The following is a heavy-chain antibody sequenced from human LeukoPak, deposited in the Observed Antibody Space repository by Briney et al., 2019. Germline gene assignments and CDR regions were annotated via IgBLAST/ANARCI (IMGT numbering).Heavy chain of an antibody. CDR1: GFTFDDYG. V-gene: IGHV3-20*04. J-gene: IGHJ3*02. Sequence: GGSLRLSCAASGFTFDDYGMSWVRQAPGKGLEWVSGINWNGGSTGYADSVKGRFTISRDNAKNSRYLQMNSLRAEDTALYYCARGAPHCSGGSCYGENAFDIWGQGAMVTVSS. D-gene: IGHD2-15*01. CDR2: INWNGGST. CDR3: ARGAPHCSGGSCYGENAFDI.